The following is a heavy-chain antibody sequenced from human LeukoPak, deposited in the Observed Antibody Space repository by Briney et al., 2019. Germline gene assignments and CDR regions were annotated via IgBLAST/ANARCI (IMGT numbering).Heavy chain of an antibody. J-gene: IGHJ5*02. CDR1: GGSISSGGYS. D-gene: IGHD1-26*01. V-gene: IGHV4-30-4*07. CDR2: IYYSGSP. CDR3: AREKSYSGWLDP. Sequence: PSETLSLTCAVSGGSISSGGYSWSWIRQPPGKGLEWIGYIYYSGSPYYNPSLKSRVTISVDTSKNQFSLKLSSVTAADTAVYYCAREKSYSGWLDPWGQGTLVTVSP.